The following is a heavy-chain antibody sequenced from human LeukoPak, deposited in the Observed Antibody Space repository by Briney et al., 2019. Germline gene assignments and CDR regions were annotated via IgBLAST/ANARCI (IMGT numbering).Heavy chain of an antibody. CDR1: GGSISSSNW. CDR2: IYHSGST. D-gene: IGHD6-13*01. CDR3: AKKKGSRGGFDY. Sequence: SETLSLTCAVSGGSISSSNWWSWVRQPPGKGLEWIGEIYHSGSTNYNPSLKSRVTIPVDKSKNQFSLKLSSVTAADTAVYYCAKKKGSRGGFDYWGQGTLVTVSS. V-gene: IGHV4-4*02. J-gene: IGHJ4*02.